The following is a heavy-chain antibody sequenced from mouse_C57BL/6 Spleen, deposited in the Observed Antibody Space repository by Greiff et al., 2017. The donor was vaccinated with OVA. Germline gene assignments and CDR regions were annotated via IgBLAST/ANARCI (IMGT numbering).Heavy chain of an antibody. V-gene: IGHV2-9-1*01. J-gene: IGHJ1*03. CDR1: GFSLTSYA. CDR2: IWTGGGT. CDR3: ARFTTVGDWYFDV. D-gene: IGHD1-1*01. Sequence: VHLVESGPGLVAPSQRLSITCTVSGFSLTSYAISWVRQPPGKGLEWLGVIWTGGGTNYNSALKSRLSISKDNSKSQVFLKMNSLQTDDTARYYCARFTTVGDWYFDVWGTGTTVTVSS.